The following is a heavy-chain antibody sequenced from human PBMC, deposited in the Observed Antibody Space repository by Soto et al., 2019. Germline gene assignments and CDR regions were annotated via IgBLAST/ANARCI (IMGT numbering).Heavy chain of an antibody. J-gene: IGHJ6*02. D-gene: IGHD3-3*01. CDR3: ARLRITIFGVVRIGMDV. CDR2: INHSGST. CDR1: GGSFSGYY. V-gene: IGHV4-34*01. Sequence: SSETLSLTCAVYGGSFSGYYWSWIRQPPGKGLEWIGEINHSGSTNYNPSLKSRVTISVDTSKNQFSLKLSSVTAADTAVYYCARLRITIFGVVRIGMDVWGQGTTGTVSS.